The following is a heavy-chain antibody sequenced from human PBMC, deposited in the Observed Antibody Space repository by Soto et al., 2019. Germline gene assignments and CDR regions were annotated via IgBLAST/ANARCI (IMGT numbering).Heavy chain of an antibody. CDR2: ISYDGSNK. D-gene: IGHD3-3*01. V-gene: IGHV3-30-3*01. Sequence: PGGSLRLSCAASGFTFRSYAMHWVRQAPGKGLEWVAVISYDGSNKYYADSVKGRFTISRGNSKNTLYLQMNSLRAEDTAVYYCARGELFTIFGVAYYYYYGMDVWGQGTTVTVSS. CDR3: ARGELFTIFGVAYYYYYGMDV. CDR1: GFTFRSYA. J-gene: IGHJ6*02.